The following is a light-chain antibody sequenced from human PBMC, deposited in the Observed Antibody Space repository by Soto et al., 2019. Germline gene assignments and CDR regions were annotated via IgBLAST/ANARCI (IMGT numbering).Light chain of an antibody. Sequence: DIQMTQSPSSLSASVGDRVTITCRASQSINKYINWYQQKPGKAPNLLINGASSLQSGVPSRFSGSGPGTDFTLTISNLQPEDFATYYCQQTYSTPFTFGPGTKVDIK. V-gene: IGKV1-39*01. CDR3: QQTYSTPFT. CDR2: GAS. J-gene: IGKJ3*01. CDR1: QSINKY.